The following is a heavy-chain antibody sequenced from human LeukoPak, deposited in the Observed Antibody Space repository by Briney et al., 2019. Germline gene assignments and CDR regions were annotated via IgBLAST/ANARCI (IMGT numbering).Heavy chain of an antibody. J-gene: IGHJ5*02. V-gene: IGHV1-69*05. CDR3: ARGGYGSPSRFDP. CDR1: GGTFSNHA. Sequence: SVKVSCKASGGTFSNHAVSWVRQAPGQGLEWMGGIIPIFGTANYAQKFQGRVTMTRDTSISTAYMELSRLRSDDTAVYYCARGGYGSPSRFDPWGQGTLVTVSS. D-gene: IGHD5-12*01. CDR2: IIPIFGTA.